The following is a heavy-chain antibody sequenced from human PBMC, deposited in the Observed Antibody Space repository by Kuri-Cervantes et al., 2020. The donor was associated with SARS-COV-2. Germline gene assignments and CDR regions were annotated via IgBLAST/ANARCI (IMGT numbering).Heavy chain of an antibody. Sequence: GESLKISCAASGFTFSSYAMHWVRQAPGKGLEWVAVISYDGSNKYYADSVKGRFTISRDNSKNTLYLQMNSLRAEDTAVYYCARDYSEWGFHPTRRRYGMDVWGQGTTVTCSS. CDR3: ARDYSEWGFHPTRRRYGMDV. V-gene: IGHV3-30-3*01. CDR1: GFTFSSYA. D-gene: IGHD2-15*01. CDR2: ISYDGSNK. J-gene: IGHJ6*01.